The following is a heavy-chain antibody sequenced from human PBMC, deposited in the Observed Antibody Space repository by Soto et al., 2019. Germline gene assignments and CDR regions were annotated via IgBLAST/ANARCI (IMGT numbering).Heavy chain of an antibody. CDR2: FDPEDGDT. Sequence: ASVKVSCKVSGYTLTELSMHWARQAPGKGLEWMGGFDPEDGDTIYAQKFQGRVTMTEDTSTDTAYMELSSLRSEDTAVYYCATEGSDYSNYAGWFDPWGQGTLVTVSP. CDR1: GYTLTELS. V-gene: IGHV1-24*01. D-gene: IGHD4-4*01. CDR3: ATEGSDYSNYAGWFDP. J-gene: IGHJ5*02.